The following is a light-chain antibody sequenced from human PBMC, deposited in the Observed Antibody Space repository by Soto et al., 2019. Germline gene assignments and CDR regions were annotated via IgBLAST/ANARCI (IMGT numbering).Light chain of an antibody. J-gene: IGKJ2*01. CDR2: GAS. Sequence: IQMTQSPSTVSASVGDRVTITCRASQSISSSLARYQQKPVKAPKVLIYGASSLDSGVPSRFSGSGYGTEFTLTVSSLQPGDFATYSCQQYESYPYSFGQGTKLEIK. V-gene: IGKV1-5*01. CDR1: QSISSS. CDR3: QQYESYPYS.